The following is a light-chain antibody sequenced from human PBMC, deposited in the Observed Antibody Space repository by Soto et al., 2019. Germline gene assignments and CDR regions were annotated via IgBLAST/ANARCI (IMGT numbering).Light chain of an antibody. CDR2: GAS. Sequence: EIVLTQSPGTLSLSPGERVTLSCRASQTLSSTYLAWYQQKPGQAPRLLIYGASSRAAGVPDRFSGSASGTDFTLTISRLEPEDFAVYFCQQYGGSPFTFGPGTKVDIK. CDR3: QQYGGSPFT. V-gene: IGKV3-20*01. J-gene: IGKJ3*01. CDR1: QTLSSTY.